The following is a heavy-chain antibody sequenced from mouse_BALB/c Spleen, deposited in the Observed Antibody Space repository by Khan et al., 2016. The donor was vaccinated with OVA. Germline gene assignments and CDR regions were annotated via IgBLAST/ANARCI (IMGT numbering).Heavy chain of an antibody. V-gene: IGHV5-15*02. D-gene: IGHD1-2*01. CDR2: ISDLAYTI. J-gene: IGHJ3*01. CDR1: GFTFSDYG. CDR3: ARGGGTAPFAY. Sequence: EVELVESGGGLVQPGGSRKLSCAASGFTFSDYGMAWVRQAPGKGPEWVAFISDLAYTIYYGDAVTGRFTISRENAQNTLYLEMSSLGSEGTAIYYSARGGGTAPFAYWGLGTLVTVSA.